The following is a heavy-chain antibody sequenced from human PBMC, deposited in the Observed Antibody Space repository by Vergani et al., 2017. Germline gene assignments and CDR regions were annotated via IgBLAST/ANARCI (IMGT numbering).Heavy chain of an antibody. J-gene: IGHJ6*02. V-gene: IGHV1-69*12. Sequence: QVQLVQSGAEVKKPGSSVKVSCKASGGTFSSYAISWVRQAPGQGLEWMGGIIPICGTANYAQKFQGRVTITADESTSTAYMELSSLRSEDTAVYYCTRPRRDGYNYYYYDGMDVWGQGTTVTVYS. CDR2: IIPICGTA. CDR1: GGTFSSYA. CDR3: TRPRRDGYNYYYYDGMDV. D-gene: IGHD5-24*01.